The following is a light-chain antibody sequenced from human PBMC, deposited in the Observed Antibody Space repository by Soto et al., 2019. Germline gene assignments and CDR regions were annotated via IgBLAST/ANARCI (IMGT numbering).Light chain of an antibody. CDR2: DAS. CDR1: QTTNTW. V-gene: IGKV1-5*01. J-gene: IGKJ4*01. Sequence: DIQMTQFPSTLSASVGARVTITCRASQTTNTWLAWYQQKPGTAPKLLIYDASSLEGGVPSRFSASGSGTDFTLTISCLHSEDFATYYCQQYYIYAPTFGGGTKVNIK. CDR3: QQYYIYAPT.